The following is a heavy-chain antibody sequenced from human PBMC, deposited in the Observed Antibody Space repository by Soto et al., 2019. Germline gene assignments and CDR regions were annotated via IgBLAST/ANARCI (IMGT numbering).Heavy chain of an antibody. Sequence: GGSLRLSCAASGFTFSSYGMHWVRQAPGKGLEWVAVIWYDGSNKYYADSVKGRFTISRDNSKNTLYLQMNSLRAEDTAVYYCARDFAPNWGPAAVGLCDYWGQGTLVTVSS. CDR2: IWYDGSNK. D-gene: IGHD2-2*01. J-gene: IGHJ4*02. CDR3: ARDFAPNWGPAAVGLCDY. CDR1: GFTFSSYG. V-gene: IGHV3-33*01.